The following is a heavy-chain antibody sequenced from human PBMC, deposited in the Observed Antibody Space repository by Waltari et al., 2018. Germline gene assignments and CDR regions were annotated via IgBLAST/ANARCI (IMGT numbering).Heavy chain of an antibody. V-gene: IGHV4-4*07. CDR3: ARDSGSYLGGMFDY. CDR1: GGSISSYY. D-gene: IGHD3-10*01. Sequence: QVQLQESGPGLVKPSETLSLTCTVSGGSISSYYWRWIRPPAGKGLEWIGRIYTSGSTNYNPSLKSRVTMSVDTSKNQFSLKLSSVTAADTAVYYCARDSGSYLGGMFDYWGQGTLVTVSS. CDR2: IYTSGST. J-gene: IGHJ4*02.